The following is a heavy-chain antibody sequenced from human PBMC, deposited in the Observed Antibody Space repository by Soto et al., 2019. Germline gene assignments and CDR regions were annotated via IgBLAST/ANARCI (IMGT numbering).Heavy chain of an antibody. D-gene: IGHD1-26*01. J-gene: IGHJ6*02. CDR3: ASHSGSSPEGRYYYGVDV. CDR1: GGTFSSYA. CDR2: IIPIFGTA. V-gene: IGHV1-69*12. Sequence: QVQLVQSGAEVKKPGSSVKVSCKASGGTFSSYAISWVRQAPGQGLEWMGGIIPIFGTADYAQKFQGRVTITADETTRTXXLELSSLRSEDTAVYYCASHSGSSPEGRYYYGVDVWGQGTTVTVSS.